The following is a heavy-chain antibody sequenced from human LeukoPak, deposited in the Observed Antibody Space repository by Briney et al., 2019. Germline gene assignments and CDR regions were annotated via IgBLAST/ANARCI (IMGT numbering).Heavy chain of an antibody. J-gene: IGHJ5*02. CDR3: ARDPVSITVFGVVGYWFDP. CDR1: GYTFTSYG. Sequence: ASVKVSCKASGYTFTSYGISWVRQAPGQGLEWMGWISAYNGNTNYAQKLQGRVTMTTDTSTSTAYMELRSLRSDDTAVYYCARDPVSITVFGVVGYWFDPWGQGTLVTVSS. CDR2: ISAYNGNT. V-gene: IGHV1-18*01. D-gene: IGHD3-3*01.